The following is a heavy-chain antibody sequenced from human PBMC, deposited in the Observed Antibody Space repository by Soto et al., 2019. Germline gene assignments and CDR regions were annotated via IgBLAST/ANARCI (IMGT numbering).Heavy chain of an antibody. CDR3: ARRTVNIRTFYSGLKTHCFDY. D-gene: IGHD6-19*01. Sequence: KPSETLSLTCAVSGDSRSSSDYYWGWIRQPPGKGLEWIGSIYYSGSTYYNPSLQSRVAISVDTSKNQFSLKLKSVTAADTAIYYCARRTVNIRTFYSGLKTHCFDYWGQGAPVTVSS. J-gene: IGHJ4*02. V-gene: IGHV4-39*01. CDR2: IYYSGST. CDR1: GDSRSSSDYY.